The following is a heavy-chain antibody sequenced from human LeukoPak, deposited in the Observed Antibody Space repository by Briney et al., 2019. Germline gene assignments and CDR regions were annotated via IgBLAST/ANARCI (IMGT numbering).Heavy chain of an antibody. CDR1: GFTFSSYA. D-gene: IGHD3-22*01. J-gene: IGHJ4*02. CDR2: ISGSGGST. V-gene: IGHV3-23*01. CDR3: AKDRDMIVVVYYFDY. Sequence: GGSLRLSCAASGFTFSSYAMSWVRQAPGKGLEWVPAISGSGGSTYYADSVKGRFTISRDNSKNTLYLQMNSLRAEDTAVYYCAKDRDMIVVVYYFDYWGQGTLVTVSS.